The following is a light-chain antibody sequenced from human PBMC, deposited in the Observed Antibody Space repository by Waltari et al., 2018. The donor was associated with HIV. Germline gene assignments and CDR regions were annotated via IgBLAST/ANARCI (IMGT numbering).Light chain of an antibody. V-gene: IGKV3-15*01. CDR2: GAS. J-gene: IGKJ1*01. CDR3: QHYNSWPLT. CDR1: QSVSRN. Sequence: EIVMTQSPVTLSVSPGERATLSCRASQSVSRNLAWYQQRAGQAPRLLIYGASTRATGIPARFSGSGSGTEFTLTISSLQSEDFAVYYCQHYNSWPLTFGQGTKVEIK.